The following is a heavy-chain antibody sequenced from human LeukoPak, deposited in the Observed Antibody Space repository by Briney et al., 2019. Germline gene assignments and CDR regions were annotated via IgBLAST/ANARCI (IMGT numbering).Heavy chain of an antibody. CDR3: ARGQWLGDY. J-gene: IGHJ4*02. D-gene: IGHD6-19*01. CDR1: GFAFSGYW. CDR2: IKQDGSEK. V-gene: IGHV3-7*01. Sequence: GGSLRLSCAASGFAFSGYWMSWVRQAPGRGLEWGANIKQDGSEKYYVASVKGRFTTSRDTAKNSLYLQMNSLRAEDTAVYYCARGQWLGDYWGQGTLVTVSS.